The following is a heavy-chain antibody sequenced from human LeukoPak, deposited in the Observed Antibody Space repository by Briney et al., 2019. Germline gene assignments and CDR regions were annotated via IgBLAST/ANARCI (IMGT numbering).Heavy chain of an antibody. Sequence: GGSLRLSCAASGFTFSSYAMSWVRQAPGKGLEWVSAISGSGGSTYYADSVKGRFTISRDNSKNTLFLQMNSLRTEDTAVYFCARWGNDYSQFDSWGQGTLVTVS. D-gene: IGHD4-11*01. CDR3: ARWGNDYSQFDS. CDR2: ISGSGGST. V-gene: IGHV3-23*01. J-gene: IGHJ4*02. CDR1: GFTFSSYA.